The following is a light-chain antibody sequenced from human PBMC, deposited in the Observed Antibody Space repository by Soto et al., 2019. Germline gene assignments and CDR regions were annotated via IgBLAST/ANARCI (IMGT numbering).Light chain of an antibody. CDR1: SSDVGAYNY. J-gene: IGLJ1*01. V-gene: IGLV2-14*03. CDR3: SSCTTSSTYV. CDR2: DVS. Sequence: QSVLTQPASVSGYPGQSITISCTGASSDVGAYNYVAWCQQHPGKGPKLLIYDVSNRPSGFSSRFSGSKSGNTASLTISGLRAEDEGDYFCSSCTTSSTYVFGAGTKVTVL.